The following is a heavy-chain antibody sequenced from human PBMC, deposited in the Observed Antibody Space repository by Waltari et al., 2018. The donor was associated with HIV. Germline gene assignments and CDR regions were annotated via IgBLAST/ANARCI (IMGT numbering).Heavy chain of an antibody. CDR1: GFNFNDFG. Sequence: QVRLKEVGGAVVRPGRSFRPSFAASGFNFNDFGMHWVRKAPGEGLEWVAFKTVDEETTYYAASVKGGFISAKDNTKKIYYLWMSTVESEDATFYYCGRDGGGLLRLGWFESWGQGTRVIVSA. CDR3: GRDGGGLLRLGWFES. CDR2: KTVDEETT. V-gene: IGHV3-30*19. D-gene: IGHD2-21*01. J-gene: IGHJ5*01.